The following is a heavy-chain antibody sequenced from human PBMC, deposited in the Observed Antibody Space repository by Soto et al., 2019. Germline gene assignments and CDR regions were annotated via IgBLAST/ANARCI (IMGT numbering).Heavy chain of an antibody. D-gene: IGHD4-17*01. J-gene: IGHJ4*02. CDR2: IWYDGSNK. CDR3: ARASSPGPRTTVIRKYGYFDY. CDR1: GCTFSSYG. Sequence: GGSLRLSCAASGCTFSSYGMHWVRQAPGKGLEWVAVIWYDGSNKYYADSVKGRFTISRDNSKNTLYLQMNSLRAEDTAVYYCARASSPGPRTTVIRKYGYFDYWGQGTLVTVSS. V-gene: IGHV3-33*01.